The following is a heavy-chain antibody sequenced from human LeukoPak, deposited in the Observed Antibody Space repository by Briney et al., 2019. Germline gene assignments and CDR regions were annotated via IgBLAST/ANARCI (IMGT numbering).Heavy chain of an antibody. J-gene: IGHJ4*02. Sequence: GGSLRLSCAASGFSINNYAMIWVRQAPGKGLEFVSHISGSGSDSNYADSVKGRFIISRDDSMNTFYLQLNSLRVEDTAIYYCARASWISTADAVCWGQGTQVTVSS. V-gene: IGHV3-23*01. CDR3: ARASWISTADAVC. D-gene: IGHD2-2*03. CDR2: ISGSGSDS. CDR1: GFSINNYA.